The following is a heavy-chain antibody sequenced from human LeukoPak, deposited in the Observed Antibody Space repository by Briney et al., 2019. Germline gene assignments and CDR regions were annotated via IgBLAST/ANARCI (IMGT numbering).Heavy chain of an antibody. Sequence: PSETLSLTCTVSGGSISSGGYYWRWLRQHPGKGLEWIGYIYYSGSTYYNPSLKSRVTISVDTSKNQFSLKLSSVTAADTAVYYCARVRWGLRVFDYWGQGTLVTVSS. CDR1: GGSISSGGYY. CDR3: ARVRWGLRVFDY. CDR2: IYYSGST. D-gene: IGHD4-17*01. V-gene: IGHV4-31*03. J-gene: IGHJ4*02.